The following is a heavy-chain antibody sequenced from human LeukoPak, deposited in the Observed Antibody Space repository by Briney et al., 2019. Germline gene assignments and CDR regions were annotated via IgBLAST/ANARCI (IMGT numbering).Heavy chain of an antibody. CDR1: GYTSPYYW. Sequence: GESLKTSCKGSGYTSPYYWIAWVRQMPGKGLEWMGIIYPDDSDTRYSPSFQGLVTISADKSITTAYLQWSSLKASDTAMYYCARLRSSSWYTVDYWGQGTLVTVSS. J-gene: IGHJ4*02. CDR3: ARLRSSSWYTVDY. CDR2: IYPDDSDT. D-gene: IGHD6-13*01. V-gene: IGHV5-51*01.